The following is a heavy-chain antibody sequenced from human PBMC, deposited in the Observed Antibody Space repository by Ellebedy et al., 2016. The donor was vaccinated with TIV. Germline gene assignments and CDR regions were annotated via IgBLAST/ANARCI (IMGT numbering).Heavy chain of an antibody. CDR1: GFTFSSYW. CDR3: ASDGSYGDHLSPAHAFEI. Sequence: GGSLRLSCAVSGFTFSSYWMSWVRQAPGKGLEWVANMRQDGGDKYYVDSVKGRFTISRDNAKSSLYLQMNSVRAEDTAVYYCASDGSYGDHLSPAHAFEIWGQGTMVAVSS. V-gene: IGHV3-7*01. CDR2: MRQDGGDK. J-gene: IGHJ3*02. D-gene: IGHD1-26*01.